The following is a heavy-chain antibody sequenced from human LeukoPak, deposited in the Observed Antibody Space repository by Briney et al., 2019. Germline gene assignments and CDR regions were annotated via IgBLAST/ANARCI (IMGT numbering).Heavy chain of an antibody. V-gene: IGHV3-11*01. CDR1: GFTFSDYY. CDR2: ISSSGSTI. D-gene: IGHD2-15*01. Sequence: GGSLRLSCAASGFTFSDYYMSWIRQAPGKGLEWVSYISSSGSTIYYADSVKGRFTISRDNAKNSLYLQMNSLRAEDTAVYYCARDLKMPWYSNFDYWGQGTLVTVSS. CDR3: ARDLKMPWYSNFDY. J-gene: IGHJ4*02.